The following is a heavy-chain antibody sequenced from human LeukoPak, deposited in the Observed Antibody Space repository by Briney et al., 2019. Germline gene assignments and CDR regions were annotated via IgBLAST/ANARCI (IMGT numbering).Heavy chain of an antibody. CDR1: GFIFSSYG. CDR2: ISGGGGNT. D-gene: IGHD3-22*01. CDR3: AKEAFYYDGSGYYWKYFDY. V-gene: IGHV3-23*01. Sequence: PAGGSLRLSCAASGFIFSSYGMGWVRQAPGKGLERVSVISGGGGNTYYADSVKGRFIISRDNSKNTLYLQINSLRAGDTAVYYCAKEAFYYDGSGYYWKYFDYWGQGILVTVSS. J-gene: IGHJ4*02.